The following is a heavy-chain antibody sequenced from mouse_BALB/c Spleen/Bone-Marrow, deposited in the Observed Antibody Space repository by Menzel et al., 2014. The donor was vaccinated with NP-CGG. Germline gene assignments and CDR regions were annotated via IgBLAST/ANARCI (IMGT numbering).Heavy chain of an antibody. J-gene: IGHJ4*01. CDR1: GVTFNTNA. CDR3: VGYYYDY. D-gene: IGHD1-1*01. Sequence: DVKLVESGGGLVQPKGSLRLSCAASGVTFNTNAMNWVRQALGKGLEWVARIRGKSNNYATYYANSVKDRFTISRDDSQSMLYLQMNNLRTEDTAIYYCVGYYYDYWGQGTSVTVSS. CDR2: IRGKSNNYAT. V-gene: IGHV10S3*01.